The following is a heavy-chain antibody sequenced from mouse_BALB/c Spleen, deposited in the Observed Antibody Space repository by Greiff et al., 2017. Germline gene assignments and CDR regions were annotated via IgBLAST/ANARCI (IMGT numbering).Heavy chain of an antibody. J-gene: IGHJ3*01. D-gene: IGHD3-1*01. Sequence: EVQRVESGGGLVQPGGSLKLSCAASGFTFSSYGMSWVRQTPDKRLELVATINSNGGSTYYPDSVKGRFTISRDNAKNTLYLQMSSLKSEDTAMYYCASTARATWFAYWGQGTLVTVSA. V-gene: IGHV5-6-3*01. CDR1: GFTFSSYG. CDR2: INSNGGST. CDR3: ASTARATWFAY.